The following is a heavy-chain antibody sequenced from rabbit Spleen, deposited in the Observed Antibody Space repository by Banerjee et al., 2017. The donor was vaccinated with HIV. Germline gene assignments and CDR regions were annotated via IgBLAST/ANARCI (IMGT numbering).Heavy chain of an antibody. CDR1: GFDFSTHYY. D-gene: IGHD1-1*01. CDR3: ARSLVDKTNL. Sequence: QSLEESGGGLVKPEGSLTLTCKASGFDFSTHYYMYWVRQAPGKGLEWIGFIDINAGTTYYTSWAKGRFTISKTSPTTVTLQMTSLTVADTATYFCARSLVDKTNLWGQGTLVTVS. J-gene: IGHJ4*01. V-gene: IGHV1S40*01. CDR2: IDINAGTT.